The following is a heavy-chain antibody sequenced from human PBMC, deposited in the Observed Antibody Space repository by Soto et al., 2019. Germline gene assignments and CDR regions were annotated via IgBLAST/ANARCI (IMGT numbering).Heavy chain of an antibody. CDR2: IYYSGRS. D-gene: IGHD4-4*01. CDR1: DYSISTGYH. J-gene: IGHJ5*02. V-gene: IGHV4-38-2*01. Sequence: PSEPLSLTCAVSDYSISTGYHWGLIRQPPGKGLEWIGTIYYSGRSYYNPSLKSRVTMSADTSKNQLSLKLNSVTAADTAVYYCGRMYSIDRNWIDPWGQGTLVTVSS. CDR3: GRMYSIDRNWIDP.